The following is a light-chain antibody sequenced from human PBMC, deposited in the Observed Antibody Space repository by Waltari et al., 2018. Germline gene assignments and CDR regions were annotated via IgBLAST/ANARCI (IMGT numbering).Light chain of an antibody. CDR2: DAS. CDR1: QNIRSY. J-gene: IGKJ4*01. Sequence: DIQMTQSPSSLSASVGDRVTITRRASQNIRSYLNWYQQKPGKAPKLLIYDASNLQSGVPSRFSGSGSGTDFTLTISRLQAEDFATYFCQQSYSTPLTFGGGAKVEIK. V-gene: IGKV1-39*01. CDR3: QQSYSTPLT.